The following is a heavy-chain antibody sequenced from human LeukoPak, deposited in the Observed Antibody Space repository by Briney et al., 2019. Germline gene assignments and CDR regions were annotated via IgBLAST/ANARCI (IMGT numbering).Heavy chain of an antibody. D-gene: IGHD6-19*01. CDR3: ARDRVYSSGWYSAFDI. CDR1: GFTFSSYS. Sequence: GGSLRLSCAASGFTFSSYSMHWVRQAPGKGLEWVADIWYDGSNKYYADSVKGRFTISRDNSKNTLYLQMNSLRAEDTAVYYCARDRVYSSGWYSAFDIWGQGTMVTVSS. CDR2: IWYDGSNK. V-gene: IGHV3-33*01. J-gene: IGHJ3*02.